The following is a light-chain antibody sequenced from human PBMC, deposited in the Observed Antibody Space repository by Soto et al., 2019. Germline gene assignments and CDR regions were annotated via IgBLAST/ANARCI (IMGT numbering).Light chain of an antibody. CDR1: SSDVGGYNY. V-gene: IGLV2-14*01. CDR2: DVS. J-gene: IGLJ1*01. Sequence: QSVLAQPASVSGSPGQSITISCTGTSSDVGGYNYVSWCQQHPGKAPKLMIYDVSNRPSGVSNRFSGSKSGNTASLTISGLQAEDEADYYCSSYASSSTPYVFGTGTKVPFL. CDR3: SSYASSSTPYV.